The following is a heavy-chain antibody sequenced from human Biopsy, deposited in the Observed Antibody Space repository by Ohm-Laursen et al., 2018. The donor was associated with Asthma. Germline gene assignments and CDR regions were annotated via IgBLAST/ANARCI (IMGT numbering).Heavy chain of an antibody. V-gene: IGHV3-30*01. CDR3: ARARRSLLLPDYYYYGMDV. CDR2: ISKDASTQ. Sequence: RSLRLSCSASGFSFSNFAIHWVRQAPGKGLEWVGVISKDASTQDYADSVKGRFTISRDNSKNTLYLQMNSLRAEDTAVYYCARARRSLLLPDYYYYGMDVWGQGTTVTVSS. CDR1: GFSFSNFA. J-gene: IGHJ6*02. D-gene: IGHD3-22*01.